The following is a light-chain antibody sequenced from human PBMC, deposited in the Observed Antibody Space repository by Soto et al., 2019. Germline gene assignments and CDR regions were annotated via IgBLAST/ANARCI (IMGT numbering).Light chain of an antibody. CDR3: SSYISSNTLFI. CDR1: SSDVGTYNY. Sequence: QSALTQPASVSGSPGQSITISCTGTSSDVGTYNYVSWYQQHADKAPKLVIYEVSNRPSGVSNRFSGSKSGNTASLTISGLQAEDEADYYCSSYISSNTLFIFGGGTKLTVL. CDR2: EVS. J-gene: IGLJ2*01. V-gene: IGLV2-14*01.